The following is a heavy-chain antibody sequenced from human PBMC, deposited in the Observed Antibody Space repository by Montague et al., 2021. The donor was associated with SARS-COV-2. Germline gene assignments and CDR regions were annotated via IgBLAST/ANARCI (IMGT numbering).Heavy chain of an antibody. CDR3: ARSRATIFWASRFDY. V-gene: IGHV3-48*03. Sequence: SLRLSCAASGFTFSSYEMNWVRQAPGKGLEWASYISSSGSTIYYADSVKGRLTISRDNAKNSLYLQMNSLRAEDTAVYYCARSRATIFWASRFDYWGQGTLVTVSS. CDR2: ISSSGSTI. D-gene: IGHD3-9*01. CDR1: GFTFSSYE. J-gene: IGHJ4*02.